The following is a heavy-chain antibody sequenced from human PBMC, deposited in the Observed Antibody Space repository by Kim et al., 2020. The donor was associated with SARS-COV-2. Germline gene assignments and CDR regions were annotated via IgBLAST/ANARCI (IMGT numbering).Heavy chain of an antibody. J-gene: IGHJ6*02. D-gene: IGHD6-13*01. CDR2: ISSSSSYI. CDR1: GFTFSSYS. V-gene: IGHV3-21*01. Sequence: GGSLRLSCAASGFTFSSYSMNWVRQAPGKGLEWVSSISSSSSYIYYADSVKGRFTISRDNAKNSLYLQMNSLRAEDTAVYYCARDSPRVAAGTIYYYYGMDVWGQGTTVTVSS. CDR3: ARDSPRVAAGTIYYYYGMDV.